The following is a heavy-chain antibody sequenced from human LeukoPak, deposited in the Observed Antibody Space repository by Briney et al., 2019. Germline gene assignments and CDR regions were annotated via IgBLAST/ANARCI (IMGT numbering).Heavy chain of an antibody. CDR2: IRSKANSYAT. CDR1: GFTFSGSA. J-gene: IGHJ4*02. D-gene: IGHD3-9*01. V-gene: IGHV3-73*01. Sequence: GGSLKLSCAASGFTFSGSAMHWVRQASGKGLEWVGRIRSKANSYATAYAASVKGRFTISRDDSKNTAYLQMNSLKTEDTAVYYCATVWTGYFAWSPRYWGQGSLVTVSS. CDR3: ATVWTGYFAWSPRY.